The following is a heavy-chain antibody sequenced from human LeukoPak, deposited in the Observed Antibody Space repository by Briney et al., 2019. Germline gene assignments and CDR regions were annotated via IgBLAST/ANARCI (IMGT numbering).Heavy chain of an antibody. CDR1: GYTFTSYG. D-gene: IGHD6-6*01. CDR2: MNPNSGNT. CDR3: ARGILGARPLKINYYYMDV. J-gene: IGHJ6*03. Sequence: ASVKVSCKASGYTFTSYGINWVRQATGQGLEWMGWMNPNSGNTGYAQKFQGRVTTTRNTSISTAYMELSSLRSEDTAVYYCARGILGARPLKINYYYMDVWGKGTTVTVSS. V-gene: IGHV1-8*03.